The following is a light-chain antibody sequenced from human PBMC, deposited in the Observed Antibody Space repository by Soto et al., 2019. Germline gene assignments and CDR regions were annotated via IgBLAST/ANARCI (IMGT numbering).Light chain of an antibody. V-gene: IGLV6-57*04. CDR1: SGGIASNY. CDR2: EDN. Sequence: NFMLTQPHSVSESPGKTVTISCTRSSGGIASNYVQWYQQRPGSAPTTVIYEDNQRPSGVPDRFSGSIDSSSNSASLTISGLKTEDEADYYCQSYDSSNPLVVFGGGTKLTVL. J-gene: IGLJ2*01. CDR3: QSYDSSNPLVV.